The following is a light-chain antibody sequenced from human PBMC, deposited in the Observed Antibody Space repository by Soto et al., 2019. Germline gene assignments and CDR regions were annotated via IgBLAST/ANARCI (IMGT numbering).Light chain of an antibody. Sequence: QSALTQPASVAGSPGQSITISCTGTTSDVGGHDYVSWYQRHPGKAPKLLIFDVSRRPSGISSRFSGSKSGNTASLTISGLQAEDESDYYCSSYSATSTLVVFGGGTKVTV. J-gene: IGLJ2*01. V-gene: IGLV2-14*01. CDR1: TSDVGGHDY. CDR3: SSYSATSTLVV. CDR2: DVS.